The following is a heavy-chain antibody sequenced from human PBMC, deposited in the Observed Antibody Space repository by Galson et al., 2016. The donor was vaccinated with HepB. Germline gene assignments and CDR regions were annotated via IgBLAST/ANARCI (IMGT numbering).Heavy chain of an antibody. D-gene: IGHD3-22*01. CDR1: AGSTSSGGSY. Sequence: TLSLTCTVSAGSTSSGGSYWSWIRQHPGKGLEWIGYIYCSGNTYYNPSLKSRISISLATSTNQFYLKLSAATVADTSVYPCARDRRYYDRHDAFDLWGQGTMVTVSS. V-gene: IGHV4-31*03. J-gene: IGHJ3*01. CDR2: IYCSGNT. CDR3: ARDRRYYDRHDAFDL.